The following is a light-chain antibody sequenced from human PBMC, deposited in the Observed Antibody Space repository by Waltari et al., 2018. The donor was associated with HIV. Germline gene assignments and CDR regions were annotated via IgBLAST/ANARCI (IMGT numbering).Light chain of an antibody. CDR1: NSNIRAGVD. J-gene: IGLJ3*02. V-gene: IGLV1-40*01. CDR2: VDT. CDR3: QSYDSSLSGLWV. Sequence: SVLTQPPSVSGAPGQWVSISCTGNNSNIRAGVDVHSCRPSPGPAPKLVIFVDTIRPSGVPDRFSGSRSGNSVTLDITGLRAEDEGDYFCQSYDSSLSGLWVFGAGTRLTVL.